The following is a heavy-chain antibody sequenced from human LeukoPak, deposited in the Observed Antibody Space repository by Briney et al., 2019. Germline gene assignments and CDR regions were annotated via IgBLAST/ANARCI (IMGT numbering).Heavy chain of an antibody. Sequence: QTGGSLRLSCAASGFTFSSYAMSWVRQAPGKGLEWVSAISGSGGSTYYAGSVKGRFTISRDNSKNTLYLQMNSLRAEDTAVYYCAKAGYCSSTSCYRPHGQQLPRGPFDYWGQGTLVTVSS. CDR3: AKAGYCSSTSCYRPHGQQLPRGPFDY. D-gene: IGHD2-2*02. V-gene: IGHV3-23*01. J-gene: IGHJ4*02. CDR2: ISGSGGST. CDR1: GFTFSSYA.